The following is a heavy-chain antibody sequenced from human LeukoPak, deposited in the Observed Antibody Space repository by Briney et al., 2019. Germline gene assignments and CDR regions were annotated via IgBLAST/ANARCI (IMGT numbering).Heavy chain of an antibody. V-gene: IGHV3-30*02. Sequence: HPGGSLRLSCAASGFTFSSYGMHWVRQAPGKGLEWVAVIWYGGSNKYYADSVKGRFTISRDNSKNTLYLQMNSLRAEDTAVYYCAKEGLTNGNYYFDYWGQGTLVTVSS. J-gene: IGHJ4*02. CDR1: GFTFSSYG. CDR3: AKEGLTNGNYYFDY. D-gene: IGHD1-14*01. CDR2: IWYGGSNK.